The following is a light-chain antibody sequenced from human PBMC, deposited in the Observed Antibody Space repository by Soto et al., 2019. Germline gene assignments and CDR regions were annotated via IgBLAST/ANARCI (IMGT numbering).Light chain of an antibody. CDR1: QSVSSN. CDR2: GAS. CDR3: QQYGSSPSIT. V-gene: IGKV3-20*01. Sequence: EIVMTQSPATLSVSPGERATLSCRASQSVSSNLAWYQQKPGQAPRLLIYGASTRATGIPDRFIGSGSGTDFTLIITKLEPEDFAVYYCQQYGSSPSITFGQGTRLEIK. J-gene: IGKJ5*01.